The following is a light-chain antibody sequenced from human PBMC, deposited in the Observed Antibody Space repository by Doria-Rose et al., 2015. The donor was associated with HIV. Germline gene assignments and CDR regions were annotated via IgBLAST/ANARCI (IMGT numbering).Light chain of an antibody. Sequence: VLTQSPESLGMSLGERATLNCKSNQSLLYTSKNYLAWYQQKPGQPPKLMIYWASTRQSAVSARFSGSGSGTDFTLTISSLEAEDVAVYYCQQYYDTPSFGPGTTVDIK. CDR1: QSLLYTSKNY. V-gene: IGKV4-1*01. CDR2: WAS. CDR3: QQYYDTPS. J-gene: IGKJ3*01.